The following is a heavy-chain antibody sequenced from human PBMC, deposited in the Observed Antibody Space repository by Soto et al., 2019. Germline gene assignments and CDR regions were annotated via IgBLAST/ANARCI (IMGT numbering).Heavy chain of an antibody. CDR3: ARRGQYYYDSSGYHRGYYYYYYGMDV. D-gene: IGHD3-22*01. J-gene: IGHJ6*02. V-gene: IGHV5-51*01. Sequence: PXESLTISFTGSGYSFTSYWIGLVRQMPGKGLEWMGIIYPGDSDTRYSPSFQGQVTISADKSISTAYLQWSSLKASDTAMYYCARRGQYYYDSSGYHRGYYYYYYGMDVWGQGTTVTVSS. CDR1: GYSFTSYW. CDR2: IYPGDSDT.